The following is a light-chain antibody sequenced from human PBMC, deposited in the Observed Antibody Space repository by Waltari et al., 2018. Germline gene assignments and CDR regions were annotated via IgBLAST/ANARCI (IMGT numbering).Light chain of an antibody. V-gene: IGKV1-33*01. CDR3: QHYDDLPGFT. CDR1: HDISNY. Sequence: DIQMTQSPSSLSASVGDRVTIPCQASHDISNYLNWYQQKPGKAPNLLIYAASNLKTGVPSRFSGSGSGTDFTFTISSLQPEDIATYYCQHYDDLPGFTFGPGTKVDIK. J-gene: IGKJ3*01. CDR2: AAS.